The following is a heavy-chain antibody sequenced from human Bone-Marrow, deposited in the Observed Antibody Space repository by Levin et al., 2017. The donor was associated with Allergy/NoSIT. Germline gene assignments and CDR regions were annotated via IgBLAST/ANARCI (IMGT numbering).Heavy chain of an antibody. CDR2: ISTTSSYM. CDR3: ARSSGLPHWNCAHLPFDY. Sequence: LSLTCAASEFTFSRYNMNWVRQAPGKGLEWVSSISTTSSYMYYADSVKGRFTISRDNAKNSLFLQMNSLRVEDTAVFYCARSSGLPHWNCAHLPFDYWGQGTLVTVSS. CDR1: EFTFSRYN. V-gene: IGHV3-21*01. D-gene: IGHD1-7*01. J-gene: IGHJ4*02.